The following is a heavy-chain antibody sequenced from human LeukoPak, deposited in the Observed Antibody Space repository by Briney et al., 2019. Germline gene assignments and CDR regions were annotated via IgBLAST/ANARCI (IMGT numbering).Heavy chain of an antibody. CDR3: AGAGTYYLDN. CDR1: GGSISSNW. J-gene: IGHJ4*02. CDR2: IEDRGNT. Sequence: PSGTLSLTCAVSGGSISSNWWSWVRQPPGKGLEWIGEIEDRGNTNYNPSLKSRVTISVDKFKNQFSLKLSSLTAADTAVYYCAGAGTYYLDNWGQGTLVTVSS. V-gene: IGHV4-4*02. D-gene: IGHD3-10*01.